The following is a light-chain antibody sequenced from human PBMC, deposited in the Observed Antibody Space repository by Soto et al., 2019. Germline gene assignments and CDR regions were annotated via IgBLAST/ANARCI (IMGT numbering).Light chain of an antibody. CDR2: DAS. V-gene: IGKV3-20*01. CDR1: QSISTY. J-gene: IGKJ1*01. CDR3: QQYGSSPET. Sequence: EIVLTQSPATLSLSPGERAALSCRASQSISTYLAWYQQKPGQAPRLFIYDASNRATGIPARFSGSGSGTDFTLTISRLEPEDFAAFYCQQYGSSPETFGQGTKVDIK.